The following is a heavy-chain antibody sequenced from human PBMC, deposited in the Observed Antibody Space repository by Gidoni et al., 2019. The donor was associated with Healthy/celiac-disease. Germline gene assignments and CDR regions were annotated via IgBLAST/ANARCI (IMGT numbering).Heavy chain of an antibody. V-gene: IGHV3-23*01. Sequence: EVQLLESGGGLVQPGGSLRLSCAASGFTFSSYAMSWVRQAPGKGLEWVSAISGSGGSTYYADSVKGRFTISRDNSKNTLYLQMNSLRAEDTAVYYCARDYYDSSGYHNWFDPWGQGTLVTVSS. CDR1: GFTFSSYA. J-gene: IGHJ5*02. D-gene: IGHD3-22*01. CDR2: ISGSGGST. CDR3: ARDYYDSSGYHNWFDP.